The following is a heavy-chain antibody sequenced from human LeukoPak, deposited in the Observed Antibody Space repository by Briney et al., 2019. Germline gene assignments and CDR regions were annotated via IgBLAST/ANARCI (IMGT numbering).Heavy chain of an antibody. J-gene: IGHJ4*02. V-gene: IGHV4-30-2*01. CDR3: ARGTIFGVVSHFGY. CDR2: IYHSGST. Sequence: SETLSLTCAVSGGSISSGGYSWSWIRQPPGKGLEWIGYIYHSGSTYYNPSLKSRVTISVDRSKNQFSLKLSSVTAADTAVYYCARGTIFGVVSHFGYWGQGTLVTVSS. CDR1: GGSISSGGYS. D-gene: IGHD3-3*01.